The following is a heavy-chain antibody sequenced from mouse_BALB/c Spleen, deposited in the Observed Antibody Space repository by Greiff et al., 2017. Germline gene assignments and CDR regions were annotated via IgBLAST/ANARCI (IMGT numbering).Heavy chain of an antibody. J-gene: IGHJ3*01. CDR2: IDPETGGT. D-gene: IGHD3-3*01. CDR3: TKGGQRVFAY. V-gene: IGHV1-15*01. CDR1: GYTFTDYE. Sequence: QVQLQQSGAELVRPGASVTLSCKASGYTFTDYEMHWVKQTPVHGLEWIGAIDPETGGTSYNQKFKGKATLTADKSSSTAYMDLRSLTSEDSAVYYCTKGGQRVFAYWGQGTLVTVTA.